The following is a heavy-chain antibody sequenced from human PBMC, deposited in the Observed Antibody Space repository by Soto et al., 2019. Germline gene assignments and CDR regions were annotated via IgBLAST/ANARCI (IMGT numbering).Heavy chain of an antibody. V-gene: IGHV4-59*01. Sequence: SETLSLTCTVSGGSISSYYWSWIRQPPGKGLEWIGYIYYSGSTNYNPSLKSRVTISVDTSKNQFSLKLSSVTAADTAVYYCAREKGGYCSGGSCYSGDAFDIWGQGTMVTVS. CDR2: IYYSGST. D-gene: IGHD2-15*01. CDR1: GGSISSYY. CDR3: AREKGGYCSGGSCYSGDAFDI. J-gene: IGHJ3*02.